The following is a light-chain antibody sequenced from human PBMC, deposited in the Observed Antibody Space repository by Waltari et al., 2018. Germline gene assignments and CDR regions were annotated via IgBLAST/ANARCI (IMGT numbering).Light chain of an antibody. CDR1: NSNIGSNS. V-gene: IGLV1-47*01. CDR3: AAWDDSLSVSYV. J-gene: IGLJ1*01. CDR2: RTQ. Sequence: QSVLTQPPSASGTPGQRVTIPGSGTNSNIGSNSVFWYQHLPGTAPKLLIYRTQRRPSGVPDRFSGFKSGTSASLAISGLRSEDEADYYCAAWDDSLSVSYVFGSGTKVTV.